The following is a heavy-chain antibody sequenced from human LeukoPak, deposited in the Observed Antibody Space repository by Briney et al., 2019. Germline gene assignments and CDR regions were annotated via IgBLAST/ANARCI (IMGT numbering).Heavy chain of an antibody. J-gene: IGHJ3*02. CDR3: ARTLVVINDAFDI. D-gene: IGHD3-22*01. CDR1: GYTFTGYY. V-gene: IGHV1-2*02. CDR2: INPNSGDT. Sequence: PRASVKVSCKASGYTFTGYYIHWVRQAPGQGLEWMGWINPNSGDTNYAQKFQGRVSMTGDTSISTAYMELSRLRSDDTAVYYCARTLVVINDAFDIWGQGTMVTVSS.